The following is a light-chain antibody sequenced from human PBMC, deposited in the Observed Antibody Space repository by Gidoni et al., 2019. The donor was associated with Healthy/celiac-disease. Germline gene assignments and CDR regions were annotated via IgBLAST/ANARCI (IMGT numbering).Light chain of an antibody. Sequence: EIVLTQSPATLSLSPGERATLSCRASQSVSSYFAWYQQKPGQAPRLLIYDASNRATGIPARFSGSGSGTDFSLTISSLEPEDFAVYYCQQRSNWPPALTFGGXTKVEIK. V-gene: IGKV3-11*01. CDR2: DAS. CDR3: QQRSNWPPALT. CDR1: QSVSSY. J-gene: IGKJ4*01.